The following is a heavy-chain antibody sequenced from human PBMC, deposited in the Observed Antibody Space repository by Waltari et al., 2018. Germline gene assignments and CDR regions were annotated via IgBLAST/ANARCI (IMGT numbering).Heavy chain of an antibody. CDR1: GFPFTDHY. Sequence: VQLVESGGALVQPGGSLRRSCAVSGFPFTDHYMDWVRQAPGKGRGWVGRSRVKGKSYSTDYAASVKGRMTRSRDDSKNSLYLQMNSLKTEDTAVYYCARVNIVLDYWGQGTLVTVSS. J-gene: IGHJ4*02. CDR2: SRVKGKSYST. V-gene: IGHV3-72*01. D-gene: IGHD5-12*01. CDR3: ARVNIVLDY.